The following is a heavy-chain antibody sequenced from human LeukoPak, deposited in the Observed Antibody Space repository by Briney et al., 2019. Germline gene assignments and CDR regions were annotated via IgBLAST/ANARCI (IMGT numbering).Heavy chain of an antibody. CDR1: GGSISSYY. CDR3: ARSPGRSANFDY. D-gene: IGHD1-14*01. V-gene: IGHV4-59*01. J-gene: IGHJ4*02. Sequence: KPSETLSLTCAVSGGSISSYYWSWIRQPPGKELEWIGYVYYSGGTNYNPSLKSRVTISVDTSRDQFSLRLDSVTAADTAVYFCARSPGRSANFDYWGQGILVTVSS. CDR2: VYYSGGT.